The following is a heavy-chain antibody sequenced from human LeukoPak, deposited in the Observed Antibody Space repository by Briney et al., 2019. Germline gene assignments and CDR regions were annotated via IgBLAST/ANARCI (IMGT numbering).Heavy chain of an antibody. J-gene: IGHJ6*02. CDR2: MNPNSGNT. Sequence: AAVKVSCKASGYTFTSYDINWVRQAPGQGLEWMGWMNPNSGNTGYAQKFQGRVNMTRNTSISTAYMELRSLRSEATAVYYCARDSITSYYDSRYGMDVWGQGTKVTVSS. CDR3: ARDSITSYYDSRYGMDV. D-gene: IGHD3-22*01. V-gene: IGHV1-8*01. CDR1: GYTFTSYD.